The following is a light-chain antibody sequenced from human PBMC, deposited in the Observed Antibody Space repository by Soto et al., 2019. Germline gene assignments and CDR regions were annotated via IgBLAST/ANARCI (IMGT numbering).Light chain of an antibody. CDR3: SSYTSSGTLV. J-gene: IGLJ1*01. CDR1: SSDVGGYNY. V-gene: IGLV2-14*01. CDR2: DVS. Sequence: QSALTQPASVSGSPGQSITISCTGTSSDVGGYNYVSWYQQHPDKAPKLMIYDVSNRPSGVSNRFSGSKSGNTASLTISGLQAEDGADYYCSSYTSSGTLVFGTGTKLTVL.